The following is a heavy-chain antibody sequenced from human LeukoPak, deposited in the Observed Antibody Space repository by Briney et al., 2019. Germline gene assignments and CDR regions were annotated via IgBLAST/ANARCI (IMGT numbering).Heavy chain of an antibody. CDR1: GFTFSTYT. Sequence: GGSLRLSCAASGFTFSTYTLTWVCQAPGEGLEWVSAISGTTTSTYYADSVKGRFTISRDKSKNTLYLQMNSLRAEDTAVYYCADDFGSPHWGQGTLVTVSS. CDR2: ISGTTTST. V-gene: IGHV3-23*01. J-gene: IGHJ4*02. D-gene: IGHD3-3*01. CDR3: ADDFGSPH.